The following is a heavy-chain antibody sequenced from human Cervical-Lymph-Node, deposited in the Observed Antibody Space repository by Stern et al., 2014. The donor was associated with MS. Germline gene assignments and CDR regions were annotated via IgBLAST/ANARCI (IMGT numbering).Heavy chain of an antibody. CDR2: IDDTGRT. V-gene: IGHV4-39*01. Sequence: QLVESGPGLVKPSETLSRTCTVSGGSISSSYYWGWIRQSSGKGLEWIGSIDDTGRTFYNPSLKSRATIALATSNNRFSLRLSSVTAADTAVYYCVRQVTVRSRFDYWGQGTLVTVSS. CDR3: VRQVTVRSRFDY. D-gene: IGHD4-11*01. J-gene: IGHJ4*02. CDR1: GGSISSSYY.